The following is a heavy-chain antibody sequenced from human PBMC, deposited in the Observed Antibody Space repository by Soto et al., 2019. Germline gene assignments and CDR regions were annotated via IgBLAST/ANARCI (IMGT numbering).Heavy chain of an antibody. D-gene: IGHD3-10*01. V-gene: IGHV3-11*01. CDR1: GFTFSDHY. CDR3: ASDPYYYASYY. CDR2: ISSDSATI. Sequence: GGSLRLSCAASGFTFSDHYMTWIRQSPGKGLEWVSYISSDSATIYYTDSVQGRFTVSRDNSKNSVYLQMNSLRAEDTAVYYCASDPYYYASYYWGQGTLVTVSS. J-gene: IGHJ4*02.